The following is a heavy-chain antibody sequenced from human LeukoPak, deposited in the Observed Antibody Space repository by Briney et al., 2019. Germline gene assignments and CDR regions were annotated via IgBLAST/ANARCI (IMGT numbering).Heavy chain of an antibody. CDR1: GYTFTSYG. Sequence: GASVKVSCKASGYTFTSYGISWVRQAPGQGLEWMGWISAYNGNANYAQKLQGRVTMTTDTSTSTAYMELRSLRSDDTAVYYCARDRPLDFYCSGGSCYSDYYYYYGMDVWGQGTTVTVSS. D-gene: IGHD2-15*01. J-gene: IGHJ6*02. CDR2: ISAYNGNA. CDR3: ARDRPLDFYCSGGSCYSDYYYYYGMDV. V-gene: IGHV1-18*01.